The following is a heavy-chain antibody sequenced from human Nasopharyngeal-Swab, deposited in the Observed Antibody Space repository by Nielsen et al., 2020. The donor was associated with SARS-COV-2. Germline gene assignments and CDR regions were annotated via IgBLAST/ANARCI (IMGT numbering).Heavy chain of an antibody. Sequence: GGFLRLSCMASGYSFVNHWIGWVRQKPGKGLEWMGMVYPGNSEVAYSPSFQGLVTISADKSINTAYLHWRSLRTSDTATYFCARRAARDGYNYEVDPWGQGTLVTVSS. CDR1: GYSFVNHW. J-gene: IGHJ5*02. CDR2: VYPGNSEV. CDR3: ARRAARDGYNYEVDP. D-gene: IGHD5-24*01. V-gene: IGHV5-51*01.